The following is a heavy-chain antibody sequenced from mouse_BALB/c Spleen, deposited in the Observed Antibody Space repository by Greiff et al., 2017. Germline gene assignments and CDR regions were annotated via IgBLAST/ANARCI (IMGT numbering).Heavy chain of an antibody. CDR1: GFDFSRYW. D-gene: IGHD2-1*01. V-gene: IGHV4-2*02. CDR3: ARVTYGNYAMDY. J-gene: IGHJ4*01. CDR2: INPGSSTI. Sequence: EVKLEESGGGLVQPGGSLNLSCAASGFDFSRYWMSWARPAPGKGQEWIGEINPGSSTINYTPSLKDKFIISRDNAKNTLYLQMSKVRSEDTALYYCARVTYGNYAMDYWGQGTSVTVSS.